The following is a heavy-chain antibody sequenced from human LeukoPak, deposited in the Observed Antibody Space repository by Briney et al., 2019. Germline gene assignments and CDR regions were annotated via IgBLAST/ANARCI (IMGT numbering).Heavy chain of an antibody. Sequence: NPSETLSLTCTVSGGSISSGYYWGWIRQPPGKGLEWIGSIYHSGSTYYNPSLKSRVTISVDTSKNQFSLKLSSVTAADTAVYYCARVPAMVRGVDDDYWGQGTLVTVSS. CDR2: IYHSGST. CDR3: ARVPAMVRGVDDDY. V-gene: IGHV4-38-2*02. CDR1: GGSISSGYY. D-gene: IGHD3-10*01. J-gene: IGHJ4*02.